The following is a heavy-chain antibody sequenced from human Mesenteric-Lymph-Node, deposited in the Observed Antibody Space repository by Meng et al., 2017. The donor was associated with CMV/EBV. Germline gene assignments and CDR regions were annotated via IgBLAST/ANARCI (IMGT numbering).Heavy chain of an antibody. CDR3: ARHQRWLKSEGGFNY. CDR2: INHSGST. V-gene: IGHV4-34*01. CDR1: GGSFSGYY. J-gene: IGHJ4*02. Sequence: VPLQQWGAGLLKPSKPLSLTCAVLGGSFSGYYWGWIRQPPWKGLGWIGEINHSGSTNYNPSLKSRVTISVDTSKNQFSLKLSSVTAADTAVYYCARHQRWLKSEGGFNYWGQGTLVTVSS. D-gene: IGHD4-23*01.